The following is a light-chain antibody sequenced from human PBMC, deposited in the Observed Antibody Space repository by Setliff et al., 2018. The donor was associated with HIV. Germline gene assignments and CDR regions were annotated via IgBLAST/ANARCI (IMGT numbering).Light chain of an antibody. CDR3: AAWDDSLNGYV. CDR1: ISNIGSNT. CDR2: SNF. V-gene: IGLV1-44*01. J-gene: IGLJ1*01. Sequence: QSVLTQPPSAPGTPGQRVTISCSGSISNIGSNTINWYQRLPGTAPKLLIYSNFQRPSGVPDRFSASKSGTSASLAISGLQSDDEADYYCAAWDDSLNGYVFGTGTKV.